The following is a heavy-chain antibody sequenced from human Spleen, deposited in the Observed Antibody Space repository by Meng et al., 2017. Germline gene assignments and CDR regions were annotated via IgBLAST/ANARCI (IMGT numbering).Heavy chain of an antibody. CDR1: GFTFGDYA. CDR2: IRNKAYGGTI. CDR3: TIYTSGHI. D-gene: IGHD6-19*01. V-gene: IGHV3-49*04. Sequence: GESLKISCTASGFTFGDYAMSWVRQAPGKGLEWVSFIRNKAYGGTIQYDPSGKGRFTISRDDSKSIAYLQMNSLKTEDTAVYYCTIYTSGHIWGQGTMVTVSS. J-gene: IGHJ3*02.